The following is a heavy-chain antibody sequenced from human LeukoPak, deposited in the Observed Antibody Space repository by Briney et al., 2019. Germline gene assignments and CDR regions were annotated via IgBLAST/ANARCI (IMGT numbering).Heavy chain of an antibody. D-gene: IGHD2-15*01. V-gene: IGHV3-33*01. Sequence: GESLRLSCAASGFTFSSYGMHWVRQAPGKGREWVAVIWDDGSRKYYADSVKGRFTISRDNSKNTLCLQMSSLGAEDMVVYYYASEVSTYFHVCIGGWSRDAFDIWGRGTIVTVSS. J-gene: IGHJ3*02. CDR1: GFTFSSYG. CDR3: ASEVSTYFHVCIGGWSRDAFDI. CDR2: IWDDGSRK.